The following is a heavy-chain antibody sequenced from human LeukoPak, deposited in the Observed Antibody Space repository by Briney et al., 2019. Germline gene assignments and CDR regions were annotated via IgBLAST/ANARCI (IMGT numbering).Heavy chain of an antibody. CDR1: GFTFSSYA. Sequence: GGSLRLSCAASGFTFSSYAMHWVRQAPGKGLEWGAVISYDGSNKYYADSVKGRFTISRDNSKNTLYLQMTSLRAEDTAVYYCARDRLAYCGGDCYLGPFDYWGQGTLVTVSS. V-gene: IGHV3-30*04. J-gene: IGHJ4*02. D-gene: IGHD2-21*02. CDR3: ARDRLAYCGGDCYLGPFDY. CDR2: ISYDGSNK.